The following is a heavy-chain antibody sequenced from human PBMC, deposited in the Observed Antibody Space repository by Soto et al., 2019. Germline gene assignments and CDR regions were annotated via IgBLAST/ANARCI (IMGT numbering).Heavy chain of an antibody. V-gene: IGHV3-23*01. CDR1: GITFSSYA. CDR3: AKAPAGYYGMDV. J-gene: IGHJ6*02. CDR2: ISGSGGST. Sequence: GGSLRLSCEASGITFSSYAMRWVRQAPGKGLEWVSAISGSGGSTYYADSVKGRFTISRDNSKNTLYLQMNSLRAEDTAVYYCAKAPAGYYGMDVWGQGTTVTVSS.